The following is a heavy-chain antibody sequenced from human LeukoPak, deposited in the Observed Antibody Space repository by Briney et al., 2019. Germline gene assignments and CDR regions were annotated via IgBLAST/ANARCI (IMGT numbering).Heavy chain of an antibody. CDR3: AREVYQLLGRVY. J-gene: IGHJ4*02. Sequence: SETLSLTCTVSGGSISSYYWSWIRQPPGKGLEWIGYIYYSGSTYYNPSLKSRVTISVDRSKNQFSLKLSSVTAADTAVYYCAREVYQLLGRVYWGQGTLVTVSS. V-gene: IGHV4-59*12. D-gene: IGHD2-2*01. CDR1: GGSISSYY. CDR2: IYYSGST.